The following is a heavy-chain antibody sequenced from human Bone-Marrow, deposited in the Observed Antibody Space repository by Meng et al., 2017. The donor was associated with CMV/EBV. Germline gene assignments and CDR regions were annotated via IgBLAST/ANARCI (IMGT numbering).Heavy chain of an antibody. CDR1: YY. V-gene: IGHV1-2*02. CDR2: INPNSGGT. CDR3: ARARGPTVTTSRLKGSNWFDP. D-gene: IGHD4-11*01. J-gene: IGHJ5*02. Sequence: YYMHWVRQAPGQGLEWMGWINPNSGGTNYAQKFQGRVTMTRGTSISTAYMELSRLRSDDTAVYYCARARGPTVTTSRLKGSNWFDPWGQGTLVTVSS.